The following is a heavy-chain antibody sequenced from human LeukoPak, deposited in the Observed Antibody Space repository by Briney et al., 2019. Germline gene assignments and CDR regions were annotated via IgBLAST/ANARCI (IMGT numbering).Heavy chain of an antibody. D-gene: IGHD2-2*01. J-gene: IGHJ4*02. CDR3: ARGLGYCSSTSCYPIYFDY. CDR2: IYYSGST. V-gene: IGHV4-30-4*08. Sequence: PSETLSLTCTVSGGSISSGDYYWSWIRQPPGKGLEWIGYIYYSGSTYYNPSLKSRVTISVDTSKNQFSLKLSSVTAADTAVYYCARGLGYCSSTSCYPIYFDYWGQGTLVTVSS. CDR1: GGSISSGDYY.